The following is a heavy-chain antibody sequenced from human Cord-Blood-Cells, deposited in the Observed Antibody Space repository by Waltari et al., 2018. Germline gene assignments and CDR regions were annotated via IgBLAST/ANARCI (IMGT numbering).Heavy chain of an antibody. D-gene: IGHD4-17*01. V-gene: IGHV3-33*01. CDR3: ASGPDYGDYIGY. J-gene: IGHJ4*02. Sequence: QVQLAESGGGVVQPGRSLRLSCAASGFTFSSYGMHWVRQAPGKGLEWGGVIWYDGSNKDYADAVEGRFTISRDNSKNTLYLQMNSLRAEDTAVYYCASGPDYGDYIGYWGQGTLVTVSS. CDR2: IWYDGSNK. CDR1: GFTFSSYG.